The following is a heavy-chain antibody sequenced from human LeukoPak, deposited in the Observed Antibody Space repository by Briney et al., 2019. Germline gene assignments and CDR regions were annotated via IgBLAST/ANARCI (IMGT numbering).Heavy chain of an antibody. CDR2: ISPYNGDT. CDR1: GYTFTTYG. V-gene: IGHV1-18*01. Sequence: ASVKVSCKVSGYTFTTYGISWVRQAPGQGLEWMGWISPYNGDTNYAQKLQGRVTMTTDTSTSTAYMELRSLRADDTAVYFCARGPSFSNSLYYYYYYMDVWAKGTAVTVSS. CDR3: ARGPSFSNSLYYYYYYMDV. J-gene: IGHJ6*03. D-gene: IGHD4-11*01.